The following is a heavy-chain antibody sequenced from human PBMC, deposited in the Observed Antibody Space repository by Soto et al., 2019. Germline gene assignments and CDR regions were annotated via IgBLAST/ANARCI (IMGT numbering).Heavy chain of an antibody. CDR3: ARPGYSSSCYRTELNYFDY. D-gene: IGHD6-13*01. J-gene: IGHJ4*02. V-gene: IGHV1-46*01. CDR1: GYTFTSYY. Sequence: QVQLGQSGAEVKKPGASVKVSCKASGYTFTSYYMHWVRQAPGQGLDWMGIINPSGGSTSYAQKFQGRVTMTRDTSTSTVYMELSSLRSEDTAVYYCARPGYSSSCYRTELNYFDYWGQGTLVTVSS. CDR2: INPSGGST.